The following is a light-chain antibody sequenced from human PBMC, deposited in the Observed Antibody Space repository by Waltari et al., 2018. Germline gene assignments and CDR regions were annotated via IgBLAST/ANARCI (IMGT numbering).Light chain of an antibody. V-gene: IGLV6-57*04. Sequence: NFMLTQPHSVSESPGKTVTISCTRSSGSIASNYVQWYQQRPGSVPTAVMYEDNQRPSGVPDRFSGSLDRSSNSASLTISGLKTEDEADYYCQSYDSTNGVVFGGGTKLTVL. CDR1: SGSIASNY. CDR2: EDN. CDR3: QSYDSTNGVV. J-gene: IGLJ2*01.